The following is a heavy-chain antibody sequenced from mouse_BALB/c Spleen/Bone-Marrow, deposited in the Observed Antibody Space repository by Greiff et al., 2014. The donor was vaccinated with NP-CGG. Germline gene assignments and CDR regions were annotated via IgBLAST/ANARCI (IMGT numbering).Heavy chain of an antibody. V-gene: IGHV1S30*02. J-gene: IGHJ3*01. CDR2: INPYNGGT. Sequence: LVESGPELVKPGPSVKISCKASGYSFTGYYMHWVKQSHGMSLEWIGEINPYNGGTSYNQKFKGKATLTVDTSSSTAFMELHSLTSEDSLVYYCARQSYGNYAYWGQGTLVTVSA. CDR3: ARQSYGNYAY. D-gene: IGHD2-10*02. CDR1: GYSFTGYY.